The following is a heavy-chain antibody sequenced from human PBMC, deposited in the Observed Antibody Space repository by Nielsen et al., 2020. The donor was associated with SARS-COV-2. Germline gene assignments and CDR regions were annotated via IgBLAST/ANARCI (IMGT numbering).Heavy chain of an antibody. D-gene: IGHD3-22*01. Sequence: ASVKVSCKASGYTFTGYYMHWVRQAPGQGLEWMGRINPNSGGTNYAQKFQGRVTMTRDTSISTAYMELSRLRSDDTAVYYCAREGVTSMIVVVMAYFDYWGQGTLVTVSS. J-gene: IGHJ4*02. CDR2: INPNSGGT. CDR1: GYTFTGYY. V-gene: IGHV1-2*06. CDR3: AREGVTSMIVVVMAYFDY.